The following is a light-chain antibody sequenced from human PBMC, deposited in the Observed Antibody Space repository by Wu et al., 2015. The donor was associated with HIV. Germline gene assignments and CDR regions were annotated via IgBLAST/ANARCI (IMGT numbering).Light chain of an antibody. CDR3: QQYGGSPGT. J-gene: IGKJ1*01. Sequence: EIVLTQSPVTLSLSPGERATLSCRASQSVSRGYLAWYQQKPGQAPRLLIFAASTRANGIPDRFSGSGSGTDFTLTISRLEPEDVAVYFCQQYGGSPGTFGQGTK. V-gene: IGKV3-20*01. CDR1: QSVSRGY. CDR2: AAS.